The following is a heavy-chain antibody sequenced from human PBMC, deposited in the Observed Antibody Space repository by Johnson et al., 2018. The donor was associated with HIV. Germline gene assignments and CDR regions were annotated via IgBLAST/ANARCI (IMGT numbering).Heavy chain of an antibody. V-gene: IGHV3-30*04. J-gene: IGHJ3*02. Sequence: QVQLVESGGGVVQPGGSLRLSCAASGFTFRSYAMHWVRQAPGRGLEWVAVISYDGSNKYYADSVKGRFTISRDNSKNTLYLQMNSLRAEDTAVYYCARARLGELLWAFDIWGQGTMVTVSS. CDR2: ISYDGSNK. D-gene: IGHD1-26*01. CDR3: ARARLGELLWAFDI. CDR1: GFTFRSYA.